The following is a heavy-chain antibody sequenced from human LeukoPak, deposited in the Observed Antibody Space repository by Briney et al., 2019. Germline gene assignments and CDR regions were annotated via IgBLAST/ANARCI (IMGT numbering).Heavy chain of an antibody. V-gene: IGHV1-18*01. CDR1: GYTFTSYG. D-gene: IGHD2-15*01. CDR3: ASGSDIVVVVSLDY. J-gene: IGHJ4*02. Sequence: ASVKVSCKASGYTFTSYGISWVRQAPGQGLEWMGWISAYNGNTNYAQKLQGRVTMTTDTSTSTAYMELRSLRSDDTAVYYCASGSDIVVVVSLDYWGQGTLVTVSS. CDR2: ISAYNGNT.